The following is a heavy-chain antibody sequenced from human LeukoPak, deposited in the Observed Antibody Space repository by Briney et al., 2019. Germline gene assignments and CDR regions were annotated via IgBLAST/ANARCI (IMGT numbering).Heavy chain of an antibody. CDR3: VGVETITMVRGASGDV. V-gene: IGHV3-66*02. D-gene: IGHD3-10*01. J-gene: IGHJ6*04. CDR2: IHSGGRA. CDR1: GFTVSSKY. Sequence: GGSLRLSCAASGFTVSSKYMSWVRQAPGKGLEWVAVIHSGGRAYYADSVKGRFTTSRDNSKNTLDLQMDSLSVEDTAVYYCVGVETITMVRGASGDVWGKGTTVTVSS.